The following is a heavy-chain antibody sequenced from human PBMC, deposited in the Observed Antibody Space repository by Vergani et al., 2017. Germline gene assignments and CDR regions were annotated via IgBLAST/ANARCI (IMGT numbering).Heavy chain of an antibody. D-gene: IGHD3-22*01. CDR1: GYTFTSYG. Sequence: QVQLVQSGSELKKPGASVKVSCKASGYTFTSYGISWVRQAPGQGLKWMGWISAYNGNTNYAQKLQGRVTMTTDTSTSTAYMELRSLRSDDTAMYYCAIGTYYYDSSGYVDYWGQGTLVTVSS. V-gene: IGHV1-18*01. CDR2: ISAYNGNT. CDR3: AIGTYYYDSSGYVDY. J-gene: IGHJ4*02.